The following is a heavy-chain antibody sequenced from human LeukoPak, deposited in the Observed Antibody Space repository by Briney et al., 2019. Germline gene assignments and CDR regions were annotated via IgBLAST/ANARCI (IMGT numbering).Heavy chain of an antibody. CDR1: GFTFGDYG. V-gene: IGHV3-20*04. D-gene: IGHD3-22*01. Sequence: PGGSLRLSCAASGFTFGDYGMSWVRQAPGKGLEWVSGINWNGGNTGYADSVKGRFTISRDNAKNSLYLQVNSLRAEDTALYYCAREGYDSSGYSYYYYYMDVWGTGTTVTVSS. CDR3: AREGYDSSGYSYYYYYMDV. J-gene: IGHJ6*03. CDR2: INWNGGNT.